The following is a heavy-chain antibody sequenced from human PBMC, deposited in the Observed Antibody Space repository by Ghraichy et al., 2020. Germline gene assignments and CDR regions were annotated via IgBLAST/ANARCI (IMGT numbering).Heavy chain of an antibody. CDR2: SRTKPYSFTT. CDR1: GFTFSDHF. Sequence: SLNISCAASGFTFSDHFMDWVRQAPGKGLEWVGRSRTKPYSFTTEYAASVKGRFTISRDDSENSLYLQMNSLKIEDTAVYYGVRDYHCSGDTCYDYWGQGTLVTVSS. V-gene: IGHV3-72*01. D-gene: IGHD2-15*01. CDR3: VRDYHCSGDTCYDY. J-gene: IGHJ4*02.